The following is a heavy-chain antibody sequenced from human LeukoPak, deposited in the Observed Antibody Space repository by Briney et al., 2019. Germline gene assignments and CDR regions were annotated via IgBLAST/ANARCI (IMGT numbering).Heavy chain of an antibody. V-gene: IGHV3-21*01. J-gene: IGHJ4*02. Sequence: GGSLRLSCAATGFTFSSYNMNWVRQAPGKGLEWVSSISSSSSYIYYADSVRGRFTISRDNAKNSLYLQMNSLRAEDTAVYYCARGRDGSQSPIDDWGQGTLVTVSS. CDR2: ISSSSSYI. D-gene: IGHD5-24*01. CDR3: ARGRDGSQSPIDD. CDR1: GFTFSSYN.